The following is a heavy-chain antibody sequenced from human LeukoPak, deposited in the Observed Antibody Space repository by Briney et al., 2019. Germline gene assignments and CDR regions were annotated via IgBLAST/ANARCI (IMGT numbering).Heavy chain of an antibody. V-gene: IGHV1-69*13. D-gene: IGHD2-15*01. Sequence: ASVKVSCKASGGTFSSYAISWVRQAPGQGLEWMGGIIPIFGTANYAQKFQGRVTITADESTSTAYMELSSLRSEDTAVYYCARVGLGYCSGGSCPAFDSWGQGTLVTVSS. CDR2: IIPIFGTA. CDR3: ARVGLGYCSGGSCPAFDS. CDR1: GGTFSSYA. J-gene: IGHJ4*02.